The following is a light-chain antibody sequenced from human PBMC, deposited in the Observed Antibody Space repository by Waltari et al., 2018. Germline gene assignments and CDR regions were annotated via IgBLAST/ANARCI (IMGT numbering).Light chain of an antibody. V-gene: IGLV2-23*02. J-gene: IGLJ3*02. CDR2: EVN. Sequence: QSALTQPASVSGSPGQSITISCIGTTSDIGSYNLVSWYQQHPGEVPKLIIYEVNKRPSGVSNRISGSKAGNTASLTISGLQPEDEADYYCCSYGGASLRVFGGGTKVTVL. CDR3: CSYGGASLRV. CDR1: TSDIGSYNL.